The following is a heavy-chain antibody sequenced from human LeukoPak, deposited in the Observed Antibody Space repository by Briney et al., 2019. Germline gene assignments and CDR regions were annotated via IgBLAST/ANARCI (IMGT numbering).Heavy chain of an antibody. D-gene: IGHD3-3*01. V-gene: IGHV1-69*13. CDR2: IIPIFGTA. CDR3: TSTTIFGVVTKKNFDY. Sequence: SVKVSCKASGGTLSSYAISWVRQAPGQGLEWMGGIIPIFGTANYAQKFQGRVTITADESTSTAYMELSSLRSEDTAVYYCTSTTIFGVVTKKNFDYWGQGTLVTVSS. J-gene: IGHJ4*02. CDR1: GGTLSSYA.